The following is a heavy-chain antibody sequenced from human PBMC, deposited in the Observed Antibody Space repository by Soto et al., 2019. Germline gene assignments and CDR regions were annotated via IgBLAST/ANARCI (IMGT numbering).Heavy chain of an antibody. Sequence: SETLSLTCTVSGGSITSSRYYWGWIRQPPGKVLYCFGIIYYDGNTYFNPSLKSRVTFSVDTSKNQFFLRLSSVTAADTAVYYCARSSIAPRLFMYPFDYWGQGTLVTVSS. CDR1: GGSITSSRYY. J-gene: IGHJ4*02. D-gene: IGHD6-6*01. CDR2: IYYDGNT. V-gene: IGHV4-39*01. CDR3: ARSSIAPRLFMYPFDY.